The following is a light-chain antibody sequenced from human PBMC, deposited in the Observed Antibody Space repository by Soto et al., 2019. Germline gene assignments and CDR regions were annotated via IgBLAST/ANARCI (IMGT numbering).Light chain of an antibody. J-gene: IGKJ2*01. V-gene: IGKV3-20*01. CDR3: QQYGSSPYT. CDR1: QSVSNSY. Sequence: EIVLTQSPGTLSLSPGERATLSCRASQSVSNSYLAWYQQKPGQGPRLLIYGASSRATGIPDRFSGSGSGTDFTLTIAGLEPEDFAVYYCQQYGSSPYTFGQGTELEIK. CDR2: GAS.